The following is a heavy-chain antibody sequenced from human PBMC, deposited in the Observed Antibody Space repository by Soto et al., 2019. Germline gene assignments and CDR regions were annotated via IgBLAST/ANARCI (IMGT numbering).Heavy chain of an antibody. J-gene: IGHJ5*02. CDR1: GFTFSSYS. CDR2: ISSSSSYI. D-gene: IGHD3-10*01. CDR3: ASRTYYYGSGSYNWFDP. Sequence: GGSLRLSCAASGFTFSSYSMNWVRQAPGKGLEWVSSISSSSSYIYYADSVKGRFTISRDNAKNSLYLQMNSLRAEDTAVYYCASRTYYYGSGSYNWFDPWGQGTLVTVSS. V-gene: IGHV3-21*01.